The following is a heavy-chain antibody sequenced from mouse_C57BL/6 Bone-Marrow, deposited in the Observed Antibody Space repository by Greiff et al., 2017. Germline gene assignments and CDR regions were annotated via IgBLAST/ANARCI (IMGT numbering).Heavy chain of an antibody. Sequence: EVKVVESGGGLVQPGGSLKISCAASGIAFTRYWMSWVRRAPGKGLEWIGEINPESSRTNYGPTLKDKYTISRDNAKNTPYLQLSKVRSEDTAVYYCARQGCDSSWYFDVWGTGTTVTVSS. CDR3: ARQGCDSSWYFDV. J-gene: IGHJ1*03. D-gene: IGHD3-3*01. CDR1: GIAFTRYW. V-gene: IGHV4-1*01. CDR2: INPESSRT.